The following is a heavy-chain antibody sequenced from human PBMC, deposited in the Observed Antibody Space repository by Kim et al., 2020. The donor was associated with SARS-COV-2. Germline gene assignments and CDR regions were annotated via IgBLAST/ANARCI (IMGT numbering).Heavy chain of an antibody. CDR1: GFTFSTYV. CDR2: ISGSGFTT. V-gene: IGHV3-23*01. Sequence: GGSLRLSCAASGFTFSTYVMGWVRQAPGKGLEWVSGISGSGFTTSYADSVKGRFTVSRDNSKNTLYLQMSNLRAEDTAVYYCAKRNDGVMRYFDYWGQGTLVTVSS. CDR3: AKRNDGVMRYFDY. D-gene: IGHD2-8*01. J-gene: IGHJ4*02.